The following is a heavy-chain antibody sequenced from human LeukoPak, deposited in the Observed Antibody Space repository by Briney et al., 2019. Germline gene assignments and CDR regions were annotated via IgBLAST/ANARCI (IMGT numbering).Heavy chain of an antibody. CDR2: IRDKANSYAT. V-gene: IGHV3-73*01. D-gene: IGHD6-6*01. CDR1: GFTFSGSA. CDR3: TRYSSSDNWFDP. Sequence: GGSLKLSCAASGFTFSGSAMHWVRQASGKGLEWVGRIRDKANSYATAYTASVKGRFTISRDDSKNTAYLQMNSLKTEDTAVYYCTRYSSSDNWFDPWGQGTLVTVSS. J-gene: IGHJ5*02.